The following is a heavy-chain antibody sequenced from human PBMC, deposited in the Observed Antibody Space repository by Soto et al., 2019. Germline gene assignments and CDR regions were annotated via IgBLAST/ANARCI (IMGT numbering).Heavy chain of an antibody. CDR1: RGSINSYF. CDR2: IYYSGST. D-gene: IGHD3-10*01. Sequence: SETLSLTCTVSRGSINSYFWSWIRQPPGKGLEWIGYIYYSGSTNYNPSLKSRLTISIDTSKNQFSLKLSSVTAADTAVYYCARGRPRITMVRGDHWFDPWGQGTLVTVS. CDR3: ARGRPRITMVRGDHWFDP. V-gene: IGHV4-59*12. J-gene: IGHJ5*02.